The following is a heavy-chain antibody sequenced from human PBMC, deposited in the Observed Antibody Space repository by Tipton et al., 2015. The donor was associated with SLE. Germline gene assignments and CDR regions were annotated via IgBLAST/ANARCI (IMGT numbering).Heavy chain of an antibody. V-gene: IGHV3-30-3*01. J-gene: IGHJ4*02. CDR3: ASVPRDLNY. CDR2: ISYDGSNK. D-gene: IGHD3/OR15-3a*01. Sequence: SLRLSCAASGFTFSSYAMHWVRQAPGKGLEWVAVISYDGSNKYYADSVKGRFTISRDNAKNSLYLQMNSLRAEDTAVYYCASVPRDLNYWGQGTLVTVSS. CDR1: GFTFSSYA.